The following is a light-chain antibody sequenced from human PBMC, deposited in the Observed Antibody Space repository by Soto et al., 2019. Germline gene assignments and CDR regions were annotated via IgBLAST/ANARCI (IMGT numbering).Light chain of an antibody. V-gene: IGKV3-15*01. CDR1: QSVGSD. Sequence: EIVMTQSPATLSVSPGERATLSCRASQSVGSDLAWYQQKPGQAPRLLFYGASTRATGVPARFSGSGSGTEFTLTISSLQSEDLAVYYCQQYNNWLYTFGQGTKLEIK. CDR3: QQYNNWLYT. J-gene: IGKJ2*01. CDR2: GAS.